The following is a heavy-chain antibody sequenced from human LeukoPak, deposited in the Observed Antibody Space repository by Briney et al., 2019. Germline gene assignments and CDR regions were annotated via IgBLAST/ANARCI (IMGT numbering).Heavy chain of an antibody. CDR3: ARGGPANYYYYYMDV. CDR2: INHSGST. J-gene: IGHJ6*03. V-gene: IGHV4-34*01. CDR1: GGSFSGYY. Sequence: SETLSLTCAVYGGSFSGYYWSWIRQPPGKGLEWIGGINHSGSTNYNPSLKSRVTISVDTSKNQFSLKLSSVTAADTAVYYCARGGPANYYYYYMDVWGKGTTVTVSS.